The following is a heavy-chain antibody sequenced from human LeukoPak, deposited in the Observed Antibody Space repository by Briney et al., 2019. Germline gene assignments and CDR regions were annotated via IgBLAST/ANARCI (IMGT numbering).Heavy chain of an antibody. D-gene: IGHD3-22*01. V-gene: IGHV3-49*04. CDR1: GFTFGDYA. Sequence: PGGSLRLSCTASGFTFGDYAMSWVRQAPGKGLEWVGFIRSKAYGGTTEYAASVKGRFTIPRDDSKSIAYLQMNSLKTEDTAVYYCSNYYDSSGYYAYYYYYMDVWGKGTTVTVSS. CDR3: SNYYDSSGYYAYYYYYMDV. CDR2: IRSKAYGGTT. J-gene: IGHJ6*03.